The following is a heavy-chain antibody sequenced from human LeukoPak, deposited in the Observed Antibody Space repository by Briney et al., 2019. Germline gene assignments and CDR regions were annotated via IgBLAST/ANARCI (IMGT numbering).Heavy chain of an antibody. Sequence: GGSLRLSCAASGFTVSSNYMSWVRQAPGKGLEWVSIIYSGGSTFYADSVKGRFTISRDNSKNTLYLQMNSLRAEDTAVYYCARGGSYLSGFDIWGRGTMVTVSS. D-gene: IGHD1-26*01. CDR1: GFTVSSNY. CDR3: ARGGSYLSGFDI. V-gene: IGHV3-53*01. CDR2: IYSGGST. J-gene: IGHJ3*02.